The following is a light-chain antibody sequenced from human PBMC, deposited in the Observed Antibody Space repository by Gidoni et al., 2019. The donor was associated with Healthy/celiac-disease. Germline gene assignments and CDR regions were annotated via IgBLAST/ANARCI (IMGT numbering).Light chain of an antibody. J-gene: IGLJ1*01. V-gene: IGLV3-1*01. CDR3: QAWDSSTDNYV. CDR1: KLGDKY. Sequence: SYDLTQPPSVSVSPGQTASITCYGDKLGDKYACWYQQKPGQSPVLVIYQDSKRPSGIPERFSGSNSGNTATLTISGTQAMDEADYYCQAWDSSTDNYVFGTGTKVTVL. CDR2: QDS.